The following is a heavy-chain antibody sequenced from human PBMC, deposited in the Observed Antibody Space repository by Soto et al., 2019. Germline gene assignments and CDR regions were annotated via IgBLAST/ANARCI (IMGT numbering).Heavy chain of an antibody. Sequence: QVQLVESGGGVVQPGASLRLSCEASGFDFSSYAMHWFRQAPGKGLECVGVISYDGNYIYYADSVKGRFTISRDNSKNTLYVQVNSLRPEDTAVYYCAKGILSATIGPYAMDVWGQGTTVTVSS. CDR2: ISYDGNYI. V-gene: IGHV3-30*18. CDR1: GFDFSSYA. CDR3: AKGILSATIGPYAMDV. D-gene: IGHD3-16*01. J-gene: IGHJ6*02.